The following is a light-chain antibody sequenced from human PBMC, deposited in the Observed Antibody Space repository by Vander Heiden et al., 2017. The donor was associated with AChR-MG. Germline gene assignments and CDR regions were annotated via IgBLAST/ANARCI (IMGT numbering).Light chain of an antibody. V-gene: IGKV3-15*01. CDR3: QQYNNWPPLT. CDR1: QSVSNN. CDR2: AAS. J-gene: IGKJ3*01. Sequence: ELVMTQSPATLSVSPGDRATLSCRASQSVSNNLAWYQQKPGQAPRLLIYAASTSATGIPARFSGSGSGTEFTLTISSLQPEDSAVYYCQQYNNWPPLTFGPGTKVDIK.